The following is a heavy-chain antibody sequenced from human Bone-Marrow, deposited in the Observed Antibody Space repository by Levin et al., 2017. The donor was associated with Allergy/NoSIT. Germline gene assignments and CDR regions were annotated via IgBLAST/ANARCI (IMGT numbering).Heavy chain of an antibody. Sequence: GESLKISCTASGFTFGDYAMSWVRQAPGKGLEWVGFIRSKAYGGTTEYAASVKGRFTISRDDSKSIAYLQMNSLKTEDTAVYYCNRDRSRIAAAGSYYYYGMDVWGQGTTVTVSS. D-gene: IGHD6-13*01. CDR1: GFTFGDYA. V-gene: IGHV3-49*04. J-gene: IGHJ6*02. CDR2: IRSKAYGGTT. CDR3: NRDRSRIAAAGSYYYYGMDV.